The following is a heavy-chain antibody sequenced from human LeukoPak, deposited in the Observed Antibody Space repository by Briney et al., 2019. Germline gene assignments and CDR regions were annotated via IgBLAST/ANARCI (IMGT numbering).Heavy chain of an antibody. CDR3: AKDSDSSWSQRGGFDY. D-gene: IGHD6-13*01. CDR2: IRYDGSNK. CDR1: GFTFSSYA. Sequence: GGSLRLSCAASGFTFSSYAMHWVRQAPGKGLEWVAFIRYDGSNKYYADSVKGRFTISRDNSKNTLYLQMNSLRAEDTAVYYCAKDSDSSWSQRGGFDYWGQGTLVTVSS. J-gene: IGHJ4*02. V-gene: IGHV3-30*02.